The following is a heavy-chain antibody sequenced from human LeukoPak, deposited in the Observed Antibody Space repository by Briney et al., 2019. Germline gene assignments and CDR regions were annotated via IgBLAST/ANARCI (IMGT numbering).Heavy chain of an antibody. J-gene: IGHJ4*02. D-gene: IGHD6-19*01. CDR3: ARDRSEVDHRYFDY. CDR2: ISSSSSTI. Sequence: GGSLRLSCAASGFTFSSYSMNWVRQAPGKGLEWVSYISSSSSTIYYADSVRGRFTISRDNAKNSLYLQMNSLRAEDTAVYYCARDRSEVDHRYFDYWGQGTLVTVSS. V-gene: IGHV3-48*04. CDR1: GFTFSSYS.